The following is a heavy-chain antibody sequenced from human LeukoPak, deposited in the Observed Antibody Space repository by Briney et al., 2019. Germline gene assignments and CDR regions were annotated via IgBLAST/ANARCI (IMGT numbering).Heavy chain of an antibody. V-gene: IGHV1-18*01. D-gene: IGHD3-10*01. CDR2: ISAYNGNT. J-gene: IGHJ4*02. CDR3: ARGRFPGSGSYYNSFDY. Sequence: EASVKVSCKASGYSFTSYGISWVRQAPGQGLEWLGWISAYNGNTNYVQKLQGRVTMTTDTSTSTAYMELRSLTSDDTAVYYCARGRFPGSGSYYNSFDYYGQGTLVTVSS. CDR1: GYSFTSYG.